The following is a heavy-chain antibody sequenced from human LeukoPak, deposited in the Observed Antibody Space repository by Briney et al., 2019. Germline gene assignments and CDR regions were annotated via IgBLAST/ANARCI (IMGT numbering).Heavy chain of an antibody. CDR3: ARDRVVVPAAFDY. CDR1: GYTFTAYY. Sequence: ASVKVSCKASGYTFTAYYMHWVRQAPGQGLEWMGWISPNSGGTNYAQKFQGRVTMTRDTSISTAYMELSRLRSDDTAVYYCARDRVVVPAAFDYWGQGTLVTVSS. D-gene: IGHD2-2*01. CDR2: ISPNSGGT. V-gene: IGHV1-2*02. J-gene: IGHJ4*02.